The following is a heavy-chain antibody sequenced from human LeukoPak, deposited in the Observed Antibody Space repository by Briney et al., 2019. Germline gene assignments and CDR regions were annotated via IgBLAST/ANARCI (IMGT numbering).Heavy chain of an antibody. J-gene: IGHJ4*02. CDR2: IFYSGTT. V-gene: IGHV4-59*01. D-gene: IGHD3-22*01. CDR3: ARGGWNKFDY. Sequence: SETLSPTCTVSGGSISSYYWSWIRQPPGKGLEWIGFIFYSGTTNYNPSLKSRVTISVDTSKNQFSLKLSSVTAADTAVYYCARGGWNKFDYWGQGTLVTVSS. CDR1: GGSISSYY.